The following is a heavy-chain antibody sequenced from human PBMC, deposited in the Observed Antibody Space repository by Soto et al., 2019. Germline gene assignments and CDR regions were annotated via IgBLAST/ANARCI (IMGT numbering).Heavy chain of an antibody. J-gene: IGHJ6*02. V-gene: IGHV1-69*06. CDR3: ARDVGDYDFWSGYLEPPYYGMDV. CDR1: GGTFSSYA. CDR2: IIPIFGTA. D-gene: IGHD3-3*01. Sequence: ASVKVSCKASGGTFSSYAISWVRQAPGQGLEWMGGIIPIFGTANYAQKFQGRVTITADKSTSTAYMELSSLRSEDTAVYYCARDVGDYDFWSGYLEPPYYGMDVWGQGTTVTVS.